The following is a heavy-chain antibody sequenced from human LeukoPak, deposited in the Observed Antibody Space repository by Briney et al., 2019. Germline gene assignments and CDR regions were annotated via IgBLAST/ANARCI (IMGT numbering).Heavy chain of an antibody. V-gene: IGHV3-74*01. CDR2: ITSDGSST. Sequence: GGSLRLSCAASGFTFSDYWMHWVRQAPGKGLVWVSRITSDGSSTSYADSVKGRFTISRDNAKNTLYLQMDSLRVEDAAVYFCARISGYDRFDCWGQGTLVTVSS. J-gene: IGHJ4*02. D-gene: IGHD5-12*01. CDR3: ARISGYDRFDC. CDR1: GFTFSDYW.